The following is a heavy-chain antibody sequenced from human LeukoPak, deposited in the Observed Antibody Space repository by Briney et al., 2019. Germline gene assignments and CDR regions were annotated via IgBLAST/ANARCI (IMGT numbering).Heavy chain of an antibody. CDR3: ATGDGYNSFDY. Sequence: SETLSLTCTVSGGSFSSYYWSWIRQPAGKGQEWIGRIYTSGSTNYNSSLKSRVTMSVDTSKNQVSLKLSSVTAADTAVHYCATGDGYNSFDYWGQGTLVTVSS. CDR2: IYTSGST. CDR1: GGSFSSYY. J-gene: IGHJ4*02. V-gene: IGHV4-4*07. D-gene: IGHD5-24*01.